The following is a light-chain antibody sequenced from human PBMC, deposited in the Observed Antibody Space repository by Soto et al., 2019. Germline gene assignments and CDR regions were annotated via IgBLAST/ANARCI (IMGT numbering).Light chain of an antibody. V-gene: IGLV2-14*01. CDR2: EVS. Sequence: QPASVSGSPGQSITISCTGTSSDVGGYNYVSWYQQHPGKAPKLMIYEVSNRPSGVSNRFSGSKSGNTASLTISGLQAEDEADYYCSSYTSSSTVVFGGGTKLTVL. J-gene: IGLJ2*01. CDR1: SSDVGGYNY. CDR3: SSYTSSSTVV.